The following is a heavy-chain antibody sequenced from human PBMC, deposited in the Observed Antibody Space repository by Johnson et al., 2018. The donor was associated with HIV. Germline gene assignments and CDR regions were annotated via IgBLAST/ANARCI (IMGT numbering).Heavy chain of an antibody. J-gene: IGHJ3*02. CDR1: AFTFSSYA. V-gene: IGHV3-30-3*01. CDR2: ISYDGSNK. CDR3: ARGAWGDWVDALDI. Sequence: QVQLVESGGGMVQPGGSLRLSRAASAFTFSSYAMHWVRQAPGKGLEWVALISYDGSNKYYADSVKGRFTISRDNSKNTLYLQMNSLRAEDTAVFYCARGAWGDWVDALDIWGQGTMVTVSS. D-gene: IGHD3/OR15-3a*01.